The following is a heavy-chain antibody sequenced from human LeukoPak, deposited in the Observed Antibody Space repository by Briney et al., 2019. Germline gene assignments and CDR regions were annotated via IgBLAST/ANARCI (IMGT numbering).Heavy chain of an antibody. CDR1: GGTFSSYA. CDR3: ARAAAGQSPRTTPVRGVPPRYYFDY. CDR2: IIPILGIA. V-gene: IGHV1-69*04. D-gene: IGHD3-10*01. J-gene: IGHJ4*02. Sequence: ASVKVSCKASGGTFSSYAISWVRQAPGQGLEWMGRIIPILGIANYAQKFQGRVTITADKSTSTAYMELSSLRSEDTAVYYCARAAAGQSPRTTPVRGVPPRYYFDYWGQGTLVTVSS.